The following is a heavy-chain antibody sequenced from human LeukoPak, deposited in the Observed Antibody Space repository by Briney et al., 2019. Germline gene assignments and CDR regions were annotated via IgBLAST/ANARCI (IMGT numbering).Heavy chain of an antibody. J-gene: IGHJ6*03. D-gene: IGHD3-10*01. CDR3: ARRVGRWFGERAYYYNYMDV. CDR1: GGSFSGYY. V-gene: IGHV4-34*01. CDR2: INHSGST. Sequence: SETLSLTCAVYGGSFSGYYWSWIRQPPGKGLEWIGEINHSGSTNYNPSLKSRATISVDTSKNQFSLKLSSVTAADTAVYYCARRVGRWFGERAYYYNYMDVWGKGTTVTISS.